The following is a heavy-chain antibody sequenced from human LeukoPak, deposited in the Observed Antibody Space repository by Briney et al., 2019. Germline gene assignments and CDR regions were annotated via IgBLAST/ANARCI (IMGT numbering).Heavy chain of an antibody. J-gene: IGHJ4*02. Sequence: SETLSLTCTVSGGSISSYYWSWIRQPPGKGLEWMGYIYYSGTTNYNPSLKSRVTISVDTSKNQFSLKLSSVTAADTAVYYCARGVYIAAAQYGYWGQGTLVTVSS. CDR3: ARGVYIAAAQYGY. V-gene: IGHV4-59*01. D-gene: IGHD6-13*01. CDR2: IYYSGTT. CDR1: GGSISSYY.